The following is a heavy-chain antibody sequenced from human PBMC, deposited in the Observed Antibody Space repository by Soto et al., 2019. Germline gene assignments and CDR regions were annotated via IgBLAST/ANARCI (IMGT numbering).Heavy chain of an antibody. Sequence: QVQLVQSGAEVKKPGSSVKVSCKASGGTFSSYTISWVRQAPGQGLEWMGRIIPILGIANYAQKFQGRVTITADKSTSTAHMELSSLRSEDTAVYYCARDPLIAAAGLEGFDYWGQGTLVTVSS. J-gene: IGHJ4*02. V-gene: IGHV1-69*08. CDR1: GGTFSSYT. CDR3: ARDPLIAAAGLEGFDY. D-gene: IGHD6-13*01. CDR2: IIPILGIA.